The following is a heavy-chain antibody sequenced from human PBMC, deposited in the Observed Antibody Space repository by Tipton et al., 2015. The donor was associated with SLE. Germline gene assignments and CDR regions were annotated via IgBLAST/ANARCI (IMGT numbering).Heavy chain of an antibody. CDR2: MNPDGSTP. Sequence: SLRLSCAASGFTFSSYAMSWVRQAPGKGLVWVSRMNPDGSTPAYADSVEGRFTISRDNAKNTLYLQTSSLRVEDTAVYYCSRSQGYYDNWGQGTLVTVSS. J-gene: IGHJ4*02. CDR1: GFTFSSYA. V-gene: IGHV3-74*01. CDR3: SRSQGYYDN.